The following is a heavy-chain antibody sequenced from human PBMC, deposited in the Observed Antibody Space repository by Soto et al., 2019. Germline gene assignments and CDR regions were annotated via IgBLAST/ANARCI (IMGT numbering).Heavy chain of an antibody. V-gene: IGHV1-3*01. CDR3: ARDSRHYDFWSGSPEVYCYVMDV. CDR1: GYTFTGYA. Sequence: ASVKVSCKASGYTFTGYAMHWVRQAPGQRLEWMGWINAGNGNTKYSQKFQGRVTITRDTSASTAYMELSSLRSEDTAVYYCARDSRHYDFWSGSPEVYCYVMDVWGQGTTVTVSS. CDR2: INAGNGNT. J-gene: IGHJ6*01. D-gene: IGHD3-3*01.